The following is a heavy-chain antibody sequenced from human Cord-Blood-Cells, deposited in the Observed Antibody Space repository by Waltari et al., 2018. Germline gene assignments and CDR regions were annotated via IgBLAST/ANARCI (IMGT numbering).Heavy chain of an antibody. J-gene: IGHJ4*02. V-gene: IGHV3-13*01. CDR2: IGTAGDT. CDR1: GLTFSSYD. Sequence: EVQLVESGGGLVQPGGSLRLSCAASGLTFSSYDMHWVRQATGKGLEWVSAIGTAGDTYYPGSVKGRFTISRENAKNSLYLQMNSLRAGDTAVYYCARVGQLGFDYWGQGTLVTVTS. CDR3: ARVGQLGFDY. D-gene: IGHD6-6*01.